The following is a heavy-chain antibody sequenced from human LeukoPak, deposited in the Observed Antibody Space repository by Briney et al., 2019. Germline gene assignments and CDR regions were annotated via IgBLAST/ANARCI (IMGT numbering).Heavy chain of an antibody. Sequence: PGGSLRLSCAASGFTFSDYWMHWVRQAPGKGLVWVSRISNDGSTTTYADSVRGRFTISRDNAKNTLYLQMNSLRAEDTALYYCVRDVYGSIYPNWFDPWGQGTLVTVSS. CDR2: ISNDGSTT. V-gene: IGHV3-74*01. D-gene: IGHD4-11*01. J-gene: IGHJ5*02. CDR3: VRDVYGSIYPNWFDP. CDR1: GFTFSDYW.